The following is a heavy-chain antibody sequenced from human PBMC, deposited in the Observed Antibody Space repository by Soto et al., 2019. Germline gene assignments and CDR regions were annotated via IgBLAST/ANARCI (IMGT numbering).Heavy chain of an antibody. CDR2: IIPRSGTS. CDR3: AKGPHYYGSGSQHGMDV. J-gene: IGHJ6*02. V-gene: IGHV1-69*13. CDR1: GDTFSTYT. D-gene: IGHD3-10*01. Sequence: GASVKVSCKASGDTFSTYTITWVRQAPGQGLEWMGGIIPRSGTSNYAQKFQGRVTITADESTSTAYMELNSLRAEDTAVYYCAKGPHYYGSGSQHGMDVWGQGTTVTVSS.